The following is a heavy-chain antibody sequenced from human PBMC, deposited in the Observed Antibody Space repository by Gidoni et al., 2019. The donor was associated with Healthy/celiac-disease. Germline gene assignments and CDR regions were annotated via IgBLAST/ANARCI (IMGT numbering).Heavy chain of an antibody. CDR3: SRASGVPATGQSWFDP. Sequence: QVQLVQSGAEVKKPGASVTVSSQASGYTFTSSGISWVRQAPGQGLEWMGWISAYNGNTNYAQKLQGRVTMTTDTSTSTAYMELRSLRSDETALDYGSRASGVPATGQSWFDPWGQGTLVTVSS. D-gene: IGHD2-2*01. CDR1: GYTFTSSG. CDR2: ISAYNGNT. J-gene: IGHJ5*02. V-gene: IGHV1-18*01.